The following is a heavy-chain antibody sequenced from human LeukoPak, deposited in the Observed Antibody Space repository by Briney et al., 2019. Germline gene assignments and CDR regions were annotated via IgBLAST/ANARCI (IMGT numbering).Heavy chain of an antibody. D-gene: IGHD1-7*01. CDR1: GGSISSYY. CDR3: ASSNWNYPTY. J-gene: IGHJ4*02. Sequence: SETLSLTCTVSGGSISSYYLSWIRQPPGKGLEWIGYIYYSGSTNYNPSLKSRVTVSVDTSKNQFSLKLSSVTAADTAVYYCASSNWNYPTYWGQGTLATVSS. V-gene: IGHV4-59*01. CDR2: IYYSGST.